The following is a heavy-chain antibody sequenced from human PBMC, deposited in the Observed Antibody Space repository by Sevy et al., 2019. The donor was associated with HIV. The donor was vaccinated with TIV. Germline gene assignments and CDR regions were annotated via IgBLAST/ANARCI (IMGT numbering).Heavy chain of an antibody. V-gene: IGHV3-23*01. J-gene: IGHJ4*02. Sequence: GGSLGLSCAASGFTFSSYAMSWVRQAPGKGLEWVSAISGSGGSTYYADSVKGRFTISRDNSKNTLYLQMNSLRAEDTAVYYCAKDLEVTIFGVVIHRYFDYWGQGTLVTVSS. CDR2: ISGSGGST. CDR1: GFTFSSYA. CDR3: AKDLEVTIFGVVIHRYFDY. D-gene: IGHD3-3*01.